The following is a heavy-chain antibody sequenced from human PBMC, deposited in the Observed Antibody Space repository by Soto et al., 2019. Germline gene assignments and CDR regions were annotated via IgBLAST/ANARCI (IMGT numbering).Heavy chain of an antibody. Sequence: GGSLRLSCAASGFTFSSYGMHWVRQAPGKGLEWVAVISYDGSNKYYADSVKGRFTISRDNSKNTLYLQMNSLRAEDTAVYYCAKAGDYCSSTSCYYYYYGMDVWGQGTTVTVSS. CDR2: ISYDGSNK. CDR1: GFTFSSYG. CDR3: AKAGDYCSSTSCYYYYYGMDV. J-gene: IGHJ6*02. V-gene: IGHV3-30*18. D-gene: IGHD2-2*01.